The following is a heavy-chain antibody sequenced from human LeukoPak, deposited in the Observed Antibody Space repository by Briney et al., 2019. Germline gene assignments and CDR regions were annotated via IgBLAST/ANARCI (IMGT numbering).Heavy chain of an antibody. CDR3: ARDSSVTTVDY. D-gene: IGHD4-17*01. CDR1: GFIVSYNY. Sequence: GGSLRLSCAASGFIVSYNYMTWVRQAPGKGLEWVAVIYTSGGTYYADSVKGRFTISRDNSKNTLYLQMNSLRAEDTAVYYRARDSSVTTVDYWGQGTLVTVSS. V-gene: IGHV3-66*01. CDR2: IYTSGGT. J-gene: IGHJ4*02.